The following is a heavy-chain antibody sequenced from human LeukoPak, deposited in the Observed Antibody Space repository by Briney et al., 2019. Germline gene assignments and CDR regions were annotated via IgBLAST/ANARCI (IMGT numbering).Heavy chain of an antibody. CDR1: GFTFSSYG. CDR2: IWYDGSNK. V-gene: IGHV3-33*06. D-gene: IGHD3-10*01. CDR3: AKGKVRGALSYMDV. Sequence: PGGSLRLSCAASGFTFSSYGMHWVRQAPGKGLEWVAVIWYDGSNKYYADPVKGRFTISRDNSTNTLYLQMNSLRAEDTAVYYCAKGKVRGALSYMDVWGKGTTVTVSS. J-gene: IGHJ6*03.